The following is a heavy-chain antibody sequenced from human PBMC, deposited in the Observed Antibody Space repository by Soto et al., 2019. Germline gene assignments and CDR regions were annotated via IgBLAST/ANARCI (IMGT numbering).Heavy chain of an antibody. CDR1: GGTFRSYV. CDR2: IIPIFGTA. D-gene: IGHD1-26*01. Sequence: QVQAVQSGAEVKKPGSSVKVSCKASGGTFRSYVISWVRQAPGQGLEWMGRIIPIFGTADYAQKFQGRVTSTADESTSTAYMELRRLRSDGTAVYYCASESGRTTGMDVWGPGTTITVSS. J-gene: IGHJ6*02. CDR3: ASESGRTTGMDV. V-gene: IGHV1-69*18.